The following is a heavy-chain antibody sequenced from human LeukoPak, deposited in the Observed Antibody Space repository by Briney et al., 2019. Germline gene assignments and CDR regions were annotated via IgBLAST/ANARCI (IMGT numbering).Heavy chain of an antibody. CDR2: IYYSGST. J-gene: IGHJ4*02. Sequence: SETLSLTCTVSGGSFSSYYWSWIRQPPGKGLEWIGYIYYSGSTNYNPSLKSRVTISLDTSKNQFSLKLSSVTAADTAVYYCARRSGGSYSKFDYWGQGTLVTVSS. CDR3: ARRSGGSYSKFDY. D-gene: IGHD1-26*01. V-gene: IGHV4-59*08. CDR1: GGSFSSYY.